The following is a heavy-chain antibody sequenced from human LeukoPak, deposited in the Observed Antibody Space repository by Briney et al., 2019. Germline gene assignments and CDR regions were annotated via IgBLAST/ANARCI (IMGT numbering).Heavy chain of an antibody. D-gene: IGHD4-17*01. CDR2: MSYDGTSQ. J-gene: IGHJ6*02. CDR1: GFTFSNYG. Sequence: GGSLRLSCAASGFTFSNYGMHWVRQAPGKGLEWVTGMSYDGTSQYYADSVKGRFTISRDNSRNTMFLQMNSLRAEDTALYYCTKDKGYGDYYYYYGMDVWGQGTTVTVSS. CDR3: TKDKGYGDYYYYYGMDV. V-gene: IGHV3-30*18.